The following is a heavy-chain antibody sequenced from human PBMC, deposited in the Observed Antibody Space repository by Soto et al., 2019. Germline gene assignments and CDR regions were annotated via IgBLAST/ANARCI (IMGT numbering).Heavy chain of an antibody. Sequence: NPSETLSLTCTVSCGSISSTSYHWVWIRQPPGKGLEWIGSLDYSGGTFYNPSLKSRVTISADTSKNQFSLKVNSVTAADTAVYYCARNYYDGSGLYYWGQGTLVTVSS. CDR3: ARNYYDGSGLYY. V-gene: IGHV4-39*01. J-gene: IGHJ4*02. CDR1: CGSISSTSYH. D-gene: IGHD3-22*01. CDR2: LDYSGGT.